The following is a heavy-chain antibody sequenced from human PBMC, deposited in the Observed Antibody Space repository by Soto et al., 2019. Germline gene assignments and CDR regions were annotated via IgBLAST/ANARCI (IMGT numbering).Heavy chain of an antibody. V-gene: IGHV4-30-4*01. CDR2: IYFSGST. CDR1: GGSISSGDYY. Sequence: SETLSLTCTVSGGSISSGDYYWTWIRQPPGKGLEWIGYIYFSGSTYHNPSLKSRVTISVDTSKNQFSLKLSSVTAADTAVYYCARRACTSSSCHGRGFYYGMDFWGQGTTVTVSS. J-gene: IGHJ6*02. D-gene: IGHD2-2*01. CDR3: ARRACTSSSCHGRGFYYGMDF.